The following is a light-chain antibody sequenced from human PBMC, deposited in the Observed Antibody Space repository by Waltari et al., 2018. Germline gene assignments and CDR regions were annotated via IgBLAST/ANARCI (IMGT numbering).Light chain of an antibody. Sequence: DTVMTQSPVALSVSPGESVTPSCRASRSLSTNLAWFQQRPGQGPRLLIYGASTRATGVPDRFSGSGSGTDFTLTITGLQSEDSAVYYCQQYNNWPPWTFGQGTKVEI. CDR1: RSLSTN. CDR3: QQYNNWPPWT. J-gene: IGKJ1*01. V-gene: IGKV3-15*01. CDR2: GAS.